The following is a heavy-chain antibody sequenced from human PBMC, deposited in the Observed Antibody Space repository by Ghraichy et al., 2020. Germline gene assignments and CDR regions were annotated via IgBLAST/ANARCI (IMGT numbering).Heavy chain of an antibody. CDR3: AKSQGGGDRHVDH. Sequence: GGSLRLSCAASGFTFSAYVMHWVRQAPGKGLEWVAGLSYDGSYKYSADSVNGRFTIFRDNSKNTLYLQVNSLRGEDTAVYYCAKSQGGGDRHVDHWGQGTLVTVSS. D-gene: IGHD2-21*02. CDR1: GFTFSAYV. CDR2: LSYDGSYK. V-gene: IGHV3-30-3*01. J-gene: IGHJ4*02.